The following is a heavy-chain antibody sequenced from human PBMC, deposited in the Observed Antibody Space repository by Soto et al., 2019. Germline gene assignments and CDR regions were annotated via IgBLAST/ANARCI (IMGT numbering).Heavy chain of an antibody. CDR1: GYSFTSHW. Sequence: GESLKISCKGSGYSFTSHWIGWVRQMPGKGLEWMGIIYPGDSDTRYSPSFQGQVTISADKSISTAYLQWSSLKASDTAMYYCARSVVVVPAAIPEDYYYYYMDVWGKGTTVTVSS. V-gene: IGHV5-51*01. J-gene: IGHJ6*03. CDR2: IYPGDSDT. D-gene: IGHD2-2*02. CDR3: ARSVVVVPAAIPEDYYYYYMDV.